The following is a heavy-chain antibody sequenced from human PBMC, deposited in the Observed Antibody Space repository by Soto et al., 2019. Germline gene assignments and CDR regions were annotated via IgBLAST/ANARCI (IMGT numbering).Heavy chain of an antibody. V-gene: IGHV1-2*02. CDR1: GYTFTGHY. CDR2: IGPESGAT. D-gene: IGHD1-26*01. J-gene: IGHJ4*02. Sequence: SVKVSWNASGYTFTGHYIHWVRQAPEQGPEWMGEIGPESGATRYAQRFQGRVTMTRDMSITTVYMELNNLSPDDTAVYYCGRGRSGQIVVFYWGQGTPVTVSS. CDR3: GRGRSGQIVVFY.